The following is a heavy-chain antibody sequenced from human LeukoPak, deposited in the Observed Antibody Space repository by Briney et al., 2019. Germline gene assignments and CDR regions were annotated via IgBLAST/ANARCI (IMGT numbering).Heavy chain of an antibody. CDR1: GFTVSSNY. CDR2: IYSGGST. J-gene: IGHJ4*02. Sequence: GGSLRLSCAASGFTVSSNYMSWVRQAPGKGLEWVSVIYSGGSTYYADSVKGRFTISRDNSKNTLYLQMNSLRAEDTAVYYCAKDMGPRMGPYYFDYWGQGTLVTVSS. V-gene: IGHV3-53*01. D-gene: IGHD2-8*01. CDR3: AKDMGPRMGPYYFDY.